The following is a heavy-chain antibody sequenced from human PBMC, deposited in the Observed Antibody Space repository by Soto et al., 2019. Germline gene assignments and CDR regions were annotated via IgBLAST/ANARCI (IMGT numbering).Heavy chain of an antibody. J-gene: IGHJ5*02. CDR3: ARDVLWFGELYNWFEP. V-gene: IGHV1-18*01. D-gene: IGHD3-10*01. CDR1: GYTFTGYG. CDR2: ISAYNGNT. Sequence: ASVKVSCKASGYTFTGYGISWVRQAPGQGLEWMGWISAYNGNTNYAQKLQGRVTMTTDTSTSTAYMELRSLRSDDTAVYYCARDVLWFGELYNWFEPWGQGTLVTVSS.